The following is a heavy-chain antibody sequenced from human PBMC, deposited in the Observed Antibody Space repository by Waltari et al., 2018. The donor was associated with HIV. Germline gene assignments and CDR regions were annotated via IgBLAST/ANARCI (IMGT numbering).Heavy chain of an antibody. V-gene: IGHV3-33*01. CDR2: IWYEGSKK. D-gene: IGHD5-12*01. J-gene: IGHJ2*01. CDR3: ARGAPWDGYNSDWYFDL. Sequence: QVQLVQWGGGVVQPGRSLRLSCAASGFTFNNYGMSWVRQTPGKRLDWVVVIWYEGSKKDYADSLKGRITTSRDNSNNRLYLQMNSLRVDATAVYLCARGAPWDGYNSDWYFDLWGRGTLVTVSS. CDR1: GFTFNNYG.